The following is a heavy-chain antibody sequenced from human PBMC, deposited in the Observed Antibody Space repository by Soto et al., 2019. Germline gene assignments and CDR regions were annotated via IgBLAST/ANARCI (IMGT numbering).Heavy chain of an antibody. Sequence: QVQLVESGGGVVQPGRSLRLSCAASGFTFSSYGMHWVRQAPGKGLEWVAVIWYDGSNKYYADSVKGRFTISRDNSKNTLYLQMNSLRAEDRAVYYCARGRLAYCGGDCYYRDYWGQGTLVTVSS. J-gene: IGHJ4*02. CDR3: ARGRLAYCGGDCYYRDY. V-gene: IGHV3-33*01. D-gene: IGHD2-21*02. CDR2: IWYDGSNK. CDR1: GFTFSSYG.